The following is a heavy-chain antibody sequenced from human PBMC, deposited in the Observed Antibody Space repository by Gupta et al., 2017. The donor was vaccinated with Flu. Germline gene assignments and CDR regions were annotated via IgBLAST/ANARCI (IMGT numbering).Heavy chain of an antibody. CDR1: GYTLTELS. V-gene: IGHV1-24*01. CDR3: ATSFDAGVVGPAANYGMDV. D-gene: IGHD2-2*01. CDR2: FDPEDGET. Sequence: QVQLVQSGAEVKKPGPSVKVSCKVSGYTLTELSMHWVRQAPGKGLEWMGGFDPEDGETIYAQKFQGRVTMTEDTSTDTAYMELSSLRSEDTAVYYCATSFDAGVVGPAANYGMDVWGQGTTVTVSS. J-gene: IGHJ6*02.